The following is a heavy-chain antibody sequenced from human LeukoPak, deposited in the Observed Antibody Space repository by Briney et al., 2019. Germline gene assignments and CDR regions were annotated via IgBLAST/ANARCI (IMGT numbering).Heavy chain of an antibody. CDR1: GFTFSSYG. CDR3: AKEGWFWALLWFGESPPLFDY. J-gene: IGHJ4*02. CDR2: ISGSGGST. D-gene: IGHD3-10*01. Sequence: GGSLRLSCAASGFTFSSYGMSWVRQAPGKGLEWVSAISGSGGSTYYADSVKGRFTISRDNSKNTLYLQMNSLRAEDTAVYYCAKEGWFWALLWFGESPPLFDYWGQGTLVTVSS. V-gene: IGHV3-23*01.